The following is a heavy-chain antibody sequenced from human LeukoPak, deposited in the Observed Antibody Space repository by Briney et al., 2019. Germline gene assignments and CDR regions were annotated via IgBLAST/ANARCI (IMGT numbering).Heavy chain of an antibody. Sequence: PGGSLRLSCAASGFIFSSNWMSWVRQAPGKGLEWVANIKQDGSEKYYVDSVKGRFTISRDNAKNSLYLQMNSLRAEDTAVYYCGGCSSTSCYMSFDYWGQGTLVTVSS. CDR1: GFIFSSNW. CDR2: IKQDGSEK. CDR3: GGCSSTSCYMSFDY. J-gene: IGHJ4*02. V-gene: IGHV3-7*01. D-gene: IGHD2-2*02.